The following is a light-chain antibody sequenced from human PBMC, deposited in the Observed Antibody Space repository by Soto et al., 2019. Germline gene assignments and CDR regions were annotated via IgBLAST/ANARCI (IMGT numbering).Light chain of an antibody. Sequence: EIVLTQSPATLALSPGERATLSCRASQSVGTYLAWYQHNPGQAPRLLIYDSSNRATGIPARFSGSGSGADLTLTISSPEPEDVAVYYCQQRYNWPNTFGQGTKLEIK. CDR3: QQRYNWPNT. J-gene: IGKJ2*01. CDR1: QSVGTY. CDR2: DSS. V-gene: IGKV3-11*01.